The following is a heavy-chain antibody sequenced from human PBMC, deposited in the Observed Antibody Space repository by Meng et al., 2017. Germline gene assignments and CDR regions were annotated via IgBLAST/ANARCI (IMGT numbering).Heavy chain of an antibody. CDR1: GFSLSTSGVG. D-gene: IGHD3-10*01. CDR2: IYWNDDK. Sequence: ITLKESGPTLVKPTQTLTLTCPFSGFSLSTSGVGVGWIRQPPGKALEWLALIYWNDDKRYSPSLKSRLTITKDTSKNQVVLTMTNMDPVDTATYYCAHTVRYYYGSGSYGYWGQGTLVTVSS. J-gene: IGHJ4*02. CDR3: AHTVRYYYGSGSYGY. V-gene: IGHV2-5*01.